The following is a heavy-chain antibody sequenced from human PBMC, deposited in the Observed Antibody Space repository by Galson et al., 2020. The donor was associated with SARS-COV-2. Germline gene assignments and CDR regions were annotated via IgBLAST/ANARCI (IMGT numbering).Heavy chain of an antibody. V-gene: IGHV4-59*08. Sequence: SETLSLTCTVSGGSISSYYWSWIRQPPGKGLEWIGYIYYSGSTNYNPSLKSRVTISVDTSKNQFSLKLSSVTAADTAVYYCARRSPRKYDFWGGFYFEGFDPWGQGTLVTVSS. CDR2: IYYSGST. D-gene: IGHD3-3*01. CDR3: ARRSPRKYDFWGGFYFEGFDP. CDR1: GGSISSYY. J-gene: IGHJ5*02.